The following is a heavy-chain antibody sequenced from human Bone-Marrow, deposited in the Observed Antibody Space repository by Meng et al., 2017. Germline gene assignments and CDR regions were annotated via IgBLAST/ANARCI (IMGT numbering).Heavy chain of an antibody. D-gene: IGHD5-12*01. V-gene: IGHV1-2*02. CDR3: ARVMRPRNSGYTGYDFDY. CDR2: INPDSGNT. CDR1: GYTFSDYS. J-gene: IGHJ4*02. Sequence: ASVKVSCKASGYTFSDYSMHWVRQAPGQGLEWMGWINPDSGNTNYALRFQGRVTMTRDTSISTAYMELSRLRSDDTALYYCARVMRPRNSGYTGYDFDYWGQGTLVTVSS.